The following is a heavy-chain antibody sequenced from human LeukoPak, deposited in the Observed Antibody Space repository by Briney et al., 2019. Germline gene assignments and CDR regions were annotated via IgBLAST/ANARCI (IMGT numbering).Heavy chain of an antibody. CDR3: AKEIVAGTNYYYYYGMDV. CDR1: GGSFSGYY. D-gene: IGHD6-19*01. Sequence: SETLSLTCAVYGGSFSGYYWSWIRQPPEKGLEWIGEINHSGSTNYNPSLKSRVTISVDTSKNQFSLKLSSVTAADTAVYYCAKEIVAGTNYYYYYGMDVWGQGTTVTVSS. J-gene: IGHJ6*02. CDR2: INHSGST. V-gene: IGHV4-34*01.